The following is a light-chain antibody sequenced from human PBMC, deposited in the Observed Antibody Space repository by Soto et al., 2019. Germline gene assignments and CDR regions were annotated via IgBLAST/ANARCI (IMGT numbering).Light chain of an antibody. CDR2: DAS. V-gene: IGKV1-5*01. CDR3: QQYNSYWT. J-gene: IGKJ1*01. Sequence: DIPITLSPTTLSSSLLDIVTITCRASQSISSWLAWYQQKPGKAPKLLIYDASSLESGVPSRFSGSGSGTEFTLTISSLQTDDFATYYCQQYNSYWTFGQGTKVDIK. CDR1: QSISSW.